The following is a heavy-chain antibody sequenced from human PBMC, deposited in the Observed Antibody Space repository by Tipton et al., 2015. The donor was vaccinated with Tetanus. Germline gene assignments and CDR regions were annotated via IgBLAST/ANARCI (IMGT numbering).Heavy chain of an antibody. CDR2: VSSSGRT. CDR1: GGSLRGGDYH. Sequence: GLVKPSETLSLTCSVTGGSLRGGDYHWSWIRQPPGKGLEWLAYVSSSGRTNSNYDLKSRITTLHNTSKNQICLQLTSVTAADTAVYFCAGVTAQRTELYFDHWGQGTLVTVSS. J-gene: IGHJ4*02. CDR3: AGVTAQRTELYFDH. D-gene: IGHD6-13*01. V-gene: IGHV4-61*08.